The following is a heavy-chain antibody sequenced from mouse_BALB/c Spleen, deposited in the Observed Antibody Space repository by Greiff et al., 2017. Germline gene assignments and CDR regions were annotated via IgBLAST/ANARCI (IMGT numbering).Heavy chain of an antibody. CDR1: GYAFSSYW. CDR3: TLLGY. D-gene: IGHD2-1*01. Sequence: QVHVKQSGAELVRPGSSVKISCKASGYAFSSYWMNWVKQRPGQGLEWIGQIYPGDGDTNYNGKFKGKATLTADKSSSTAYMQLSSLTSEDSAVYFCTLLGYWGQGTTLTVSS. CDR2: IYPGDGDT. J-gene: IGHJ2*01. V-gene: IGHV1-80*01.